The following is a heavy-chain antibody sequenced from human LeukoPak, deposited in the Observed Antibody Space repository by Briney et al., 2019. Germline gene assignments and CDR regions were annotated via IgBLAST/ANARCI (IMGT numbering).Heavy chain of an antibody. CDR3: ARTIGVPTVGSENWFVP. CDR1: GYRFTNYW. J-gene: IGHJ5*02. Sequence: GGSLQTFFYGSGYRFTNYWIAWGRPMPGKGPGWMGINYPGDCDTRYSPSFQGQVTISADKSITTAYLQRRSLKASDTAIYYCARTIGVPTVGSENWFVPWGQGTLVTVSS. CDR2: NYPGDCDT. V-gene: IGHV5-51*01. D-gene: IGHD4-11*01.